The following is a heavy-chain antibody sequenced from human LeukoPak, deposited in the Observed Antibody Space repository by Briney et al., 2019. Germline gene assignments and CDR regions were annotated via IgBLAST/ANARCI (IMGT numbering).Heavy chain of an antibody. CDR1: GGTFSSYA. D-gene: IGHD6-13*01. V-gene: IGHV1-3*03. CDR2: INAGNGNT. CDR3: AREVAAAGPYFDY. Sequence: ASVKVSCKASGGTFSSYAISWVRQAPGQRLEWMGWINAGNGNTKYSQEFQGRVTITRDTSASTAYMELSSLRSEDMAVYYCAREVAAAGPYFDYWGQGTLVTVSS. J-gene: IGHJ4*02.